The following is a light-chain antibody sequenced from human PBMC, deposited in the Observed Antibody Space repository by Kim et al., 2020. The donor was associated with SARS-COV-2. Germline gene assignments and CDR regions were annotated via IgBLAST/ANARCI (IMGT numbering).Light chain of an antibody. J-gene: IGKJ4*01. CDR2: DAS. CDR3: QQRGTWPPAVT. Sequence: PGEGATLSGTASHNVGINLAWYQQTPGQSPRLLIYDASIRATGIPDRFSGSGSGTDFTLTIGSLEPRDFAIYYCQQRGTWPPAVTFGGGTKVDIK. V-gene: IGKV3-11*01. CDR1: HNVGIN.